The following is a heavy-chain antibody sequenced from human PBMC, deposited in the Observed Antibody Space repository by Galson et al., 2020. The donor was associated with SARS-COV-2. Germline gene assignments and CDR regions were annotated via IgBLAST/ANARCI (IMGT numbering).Heavy chain of an antibody. CDR3: ARFVVPITIWSSGYYMDV. Sequence: SETLSLTCTVSGVSISSYYWSWIRQPPGEGLEWIGYIYYSGSTNYNPSLKSRVTISADTSKNQVSLQLRSVTAADTAVYYCARFVVPITIWSSGYYMDVWGKGTTVTVSS. D-gene: IGHD2-2*01. V-gene: IGHV4-59*08. J-gene: IGHJ6*03. CDR1: GVSISSYY. CDR2: IYYSGST.